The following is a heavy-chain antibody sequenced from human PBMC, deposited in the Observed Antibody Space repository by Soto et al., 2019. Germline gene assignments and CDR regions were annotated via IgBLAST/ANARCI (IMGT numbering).Heavy chain of an antibody. CDR2: INAGNGNT. CDR3: ATTTSRVPGALDS. J-gene: IGHJ3*02. Sequence: SVEVSCRASGAAFANWAMPGLPQAPGQRLEWMGWINAGNGNTEYSQKFQGRVHITRDTSASIAYMELSRLRSQDTAVYYGATTTSRVPGALDSGGQGTM. D-gene: IGHD2-2*01. V-gene: IGHV1-3*01. CDR1: GAAFANWA.